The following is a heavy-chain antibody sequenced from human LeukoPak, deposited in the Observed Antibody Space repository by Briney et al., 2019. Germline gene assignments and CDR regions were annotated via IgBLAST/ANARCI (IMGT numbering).Heavy chain of an antibody. CDR3: ARGPQSYYYDSWFDP. CDR2: ISSSGSTI. D-gene: IGHD3-22*01. J-gene: IGHJ5*02. CDR1: GFTFSSYE. Sequence: GGPLRLSCAASGFTFSSYEMNWVRQAPGKGLEWVSYISSSGSTIYYADSVKGRFTISRDNAKNSLYLQMNSLRAEDTALYYCARGPQSYYYDSWFDPWGQGTLVTVSS. V-gene: IGHV3-48*03.